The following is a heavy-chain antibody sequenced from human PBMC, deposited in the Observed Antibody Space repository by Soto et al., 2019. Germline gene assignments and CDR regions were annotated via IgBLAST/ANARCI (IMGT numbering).Heavy chain of an antibody. Sequence: GASVKVSCKASGYTFTSYGISWVRQAPGKGLEWMGGFDPEDGETIYAQKFQGRVTMTEDTSTDTAYMELSSLRSEDTAVYYCAALWFGELFSKNWFGPWGQGTLVTVSS. CDR1: GYTFTSYG. V-gene: IGHV1-24*01. J-gene: IGHJ5*02. CDR2: FDPEDGET. D-gene: IGHD3-10*01. CDR3: AALWFGELFSKNWFGP.